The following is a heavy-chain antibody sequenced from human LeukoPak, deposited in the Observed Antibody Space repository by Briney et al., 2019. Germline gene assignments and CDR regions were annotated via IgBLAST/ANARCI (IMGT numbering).Heavy chain of an antibody. CDR2: IRYDGTSQ. Sequence: GGSLRLSCATSGFTLSIYGMHCVRQAPGKGLEWVAFIRYDGTSQYYADSVKGRFTISRDNSKNTLYLQMNSLRAEDTAVYYCAKEYRYSSSWYGDFDYWGQGTLVTVSS. J-gene: IGHJ4*02. CDR1: GFTLSIYG. V-gene: IGHV3-30*02. D-gene: IGHD6-13*01. CDR3: AKEYRYSSSWYGDFDY.